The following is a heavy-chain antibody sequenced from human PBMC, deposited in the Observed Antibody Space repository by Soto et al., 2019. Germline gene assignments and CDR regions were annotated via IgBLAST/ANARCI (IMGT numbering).Heavy chain of an antibody. CDR2: ISAGGSTT. CDR3: ARGTFGPDF. V-gene: IGHV3-23*01. J-gene: IGHJ4*02. D-gene: IGHD3-3*02. CDR1: GFTFTNDA. Sequence: GGSLRLSCAASGFTFTNDAMTWVRQAPGQGLEWVSTISAGGSTTFYADSVKGRFTVSRDTSKNTLFLQMNSLRLDDTAVYFCARGTFGPDFWGQGTLVTVSS.